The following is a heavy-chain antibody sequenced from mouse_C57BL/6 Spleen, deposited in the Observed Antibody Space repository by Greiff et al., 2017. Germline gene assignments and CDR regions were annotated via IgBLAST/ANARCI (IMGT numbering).Heavy chain of an antibody. V-gene: IGHV2-2*01. D-gene: IGHD1-1*02. Sequence: QVQLQQSGPGLVQPSQSLSITCTVSGFSLTSYGVHWVRQSPGKGLEWLGVIWSGGSTDYNAAFISRLSISKDNAKSQVFFKMNSLQAEDTAIYYCARNEGDYPAWFAYWGQGTLVTVSA. CDR3: ARNEGDYPAWFAY. J-gene: IGHJ3*01. CDR1: GFSLTSYG. CDR2: IWSGGST.